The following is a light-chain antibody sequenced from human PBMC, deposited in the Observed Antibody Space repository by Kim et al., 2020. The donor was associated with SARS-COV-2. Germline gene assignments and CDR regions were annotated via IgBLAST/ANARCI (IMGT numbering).Light chain of an antibody. Sequence: ASIGDRVTITCRASQGISSWLAWYQRKPGKAPKLLIYAASTLQSGVPSRFSGSGSGTDFTLTISSLQPEDFATYYCQQGNTYPLTFGGGTKVDIK. CDR1: QGISSW. V-gene: IGKV1-12*01. J-gene: IGKJ4*01. CDR2: AAS. CDR3: QQGNTYPLT.